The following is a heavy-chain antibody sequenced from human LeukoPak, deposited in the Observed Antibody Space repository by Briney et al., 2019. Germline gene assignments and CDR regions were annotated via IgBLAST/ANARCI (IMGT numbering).Heavy chain of an antibody. CDR2: IYTSGST. CDR1: GGSISSYY. CDR3: ARDGGDVLRYFDWLNPYCARVRYFDY. D-gene: IGHD3-9*01. V-gene: IGHV4-4*07. J-gene: IGHJ4*02. Sequence: PSETLSLTCTVSGGSISSYYWSWIRQPAGKGLEWIGRIYTSGSTNYNPSLKSRVTMSVDTSKNQFSLKLSSVTAADTAVYYCARDGGDVLRYFDWLNPYCARVRYFDYWGQGTLVTVSS.